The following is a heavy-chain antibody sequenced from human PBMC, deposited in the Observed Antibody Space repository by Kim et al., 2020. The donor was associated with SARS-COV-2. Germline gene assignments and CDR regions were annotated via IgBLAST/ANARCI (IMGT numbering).Heavy chain of an antibody. V-gene: IGHV4-59*01. J-gene: IGHJ4*02. CDR2: IYYSGST. CDR1: GGSISSYY. CDR3: ARTNVEMATHFDY. Sequence: SETLSLTCTVSGGSISSYYWSWIRQPPGKGLEWIGYIYYSGSTNYNPSLKSRVTISVDTSKNQFSLKLSSVTAADTAVYYCARTNVEMATHFDYWGQGTLVTVSS. D-gene: IGHD5-12*01.